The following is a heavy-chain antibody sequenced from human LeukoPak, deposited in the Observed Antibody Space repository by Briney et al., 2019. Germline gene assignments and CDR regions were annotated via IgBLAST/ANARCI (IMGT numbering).Heavy chain of an antibody. J-gene: IGHJ4*02. V-gene: IGHV4-34*01. CDR2: INHSGST. Sequence: SETLSLTCAVYGGSFSGYYWSWIRQPPGKGLEWIGEINHSGSTNYNPSLKSRVTISVDTSKNQFSLYLSSVTAADTAVYYCATTGSGYPPYYWGQGTLVTVSS. CDR3: ATTGSGYPPYY. CDR1: GGSFSGYY. D-gene: IGHD1-14*01.